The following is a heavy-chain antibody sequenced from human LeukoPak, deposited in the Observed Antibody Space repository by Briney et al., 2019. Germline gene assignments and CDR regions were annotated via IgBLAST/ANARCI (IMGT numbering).Heavy chain of an antibody. CDR1: GFTFNDYY. Sequence: PGGSLRLSCAASGFTFNDYYMSWIRQAPGKGLEWLSYINIGGTNTHYADSVRGRFTISRDNAKKSLYLEMNNLRAEDTAVYYCATDGAGFDTWGQESWSPSPQ. J-gene: IGHJ5*01. CDR3: ATDGAGFDT. V-gene: IGHV3-11*01. CDR2: INIGGTNT.